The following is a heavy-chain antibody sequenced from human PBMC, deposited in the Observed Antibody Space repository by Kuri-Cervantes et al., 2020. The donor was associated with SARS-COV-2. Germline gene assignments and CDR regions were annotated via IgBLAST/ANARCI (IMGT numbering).Heavy chain of an antibody. CDR1: GFTFSSYW. V-gene: IGHV3-7*01. D-gene: IGHD3-3*01. Sequence: GGSLRLSCAASGFTFSSYWMSWVRQAPGKGLEWVANIKQDGSEKYYVDSVKGRFTISRDNAKNSLYLQMNSLRAEDTAVYYCARAGKSRDFWSGPFYPDYWGQGTLVTDSS. CDR2: IKQDGSEK. J-gene: IGHJ4*02. CDR3: ARAGKSRDFWSGPFYPDY.